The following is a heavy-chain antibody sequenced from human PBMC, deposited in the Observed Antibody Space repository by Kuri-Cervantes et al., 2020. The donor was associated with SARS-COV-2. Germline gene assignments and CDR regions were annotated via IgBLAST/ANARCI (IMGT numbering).Heavy chain of an antibody. CDR3: AESGSYYFDY. J-gene: IGHJ4*02. CDR2: ISGSGGST. V-gene: IGHV3-23*01. CDR1: GLTFSSYA. Sequence: GGSLRLSCAASGLTFSSYAMSWVRQAPGKGLEWVSAISGSGGSTYYADSVKGRFTISRDNSKNTLYLQMNSLRAEGTAVYYCAESGSYYFDYWGQGTLVTVSS. D-gene: IGHD1-26*01.